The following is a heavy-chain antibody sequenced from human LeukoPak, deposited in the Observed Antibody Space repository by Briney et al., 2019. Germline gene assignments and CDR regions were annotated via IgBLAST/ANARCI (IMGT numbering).Heavy chain of an antibody. Sequence: GASVKVSCKASGYTFTSYDINWVRQATGQGLEWMGWMNPNSGNTGYAQKFQGRVTTTRNTSISTAYMELSSLRSEDTAVYYCARTRPLRFLEWSRSYYFDYWGQGTLVTVSS. CDR1: GYTFTSYD. J-gene: IGHJ4*02. V-gene: IGHV1-8*01. D-gene: IGHD3-3*01. CDR3: ARTRPLRFLEWSRSYYFDY. CDR2: MNPNSGNT.